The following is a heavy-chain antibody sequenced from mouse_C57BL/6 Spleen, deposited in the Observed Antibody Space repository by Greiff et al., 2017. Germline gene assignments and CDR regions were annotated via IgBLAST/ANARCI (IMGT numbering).Heavy chain of an antibody. J-gene: IGHJ4*01. Sequence: VQLQQSGTVLARPGASVKMSCKTSGYTFTSYWMHWVKQRPGQGLEWIGAIYPGNSDTSYNQKFKGKAKLTAVTSASTAYMELSSLTNEDSAVYYCTRRGDSSGYVYAMDYWGQGTSVTVSS. V-gene: IGHV1-5*01. CDR3: TRRGDSSGYVYAMDY. CDR1: GYTFTSYW. D-gene: IGHD3-2*02. CDR2: IYPGNSDT.